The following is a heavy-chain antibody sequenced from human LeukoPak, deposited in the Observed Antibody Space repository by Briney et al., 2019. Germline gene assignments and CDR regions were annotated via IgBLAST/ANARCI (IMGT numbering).Heavy chain of an antibody. D-gene: IGHD3-22*01. J-gene: IGHJ6*02. CDR1: GFTFSSYS. CDR2: ISSSSSYI. CDR3: ARDLEVVVVITGDYYYYGMDV. V-gene: IGHV3-21*01. Sequence: GGSLRLSCAASGFTFSSYSMNWVRQAPGKGLEWVSSISSSSSYIYYADSVKGRFTISRDNAKSSLYLQMNSLRAEDTAVYYCARDLEVVVVITGDYYYYGMDVWGQGTTVTVSS.